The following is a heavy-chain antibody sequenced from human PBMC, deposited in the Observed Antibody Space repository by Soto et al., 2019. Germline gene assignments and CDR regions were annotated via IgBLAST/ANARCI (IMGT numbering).Heavy chain of an antibody. CDR3: ARMSGYSSSLYYFDY. V-gene: IGHV1-18*01. D-gene: IGHD6-13*01. CDR1: GYTFTSYG. J-gene: IGHJ4*02. Sequence: GASVKVSCKASGYTFTSYGISWVRQAPGQGLEWMGWISAYNGNTNYSQRLQGRVTITTDTFTSTAYMELRSLRSDDTAVYYCARMSGYSSSLYYFDYWGQGTLVTVSS. CDR2: ISAYNGNT.